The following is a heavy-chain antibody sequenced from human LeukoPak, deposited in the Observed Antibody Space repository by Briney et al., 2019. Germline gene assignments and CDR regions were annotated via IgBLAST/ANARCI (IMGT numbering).Heavy chain of an antibody. CDR2: IVVGSGNT. V-gene: IGHV1-58*01. CDR3: AAGYCSGGSCYRDY. D-gene: IGHD2-15*01. CDR1: GFTFTSSA. J-gene: IGHJ4*02. Sequence: GTSVKVSCKASGFTFTSSAVQWVRQARGQRLEWIGWIVVGSGNTNYAQKFQERVTTTRDMSTSTAYMELSSLRSEDTAVYYCAAGYCSGGSCYRDYWGQGTLVTVSS.